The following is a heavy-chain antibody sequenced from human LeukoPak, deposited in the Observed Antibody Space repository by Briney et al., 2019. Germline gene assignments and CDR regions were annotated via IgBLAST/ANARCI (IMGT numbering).Heavy chain of an antibody. CDR2: IYYTGNT. V-gene: IGHV4-39*07. CDR1: GDSITGYY. Sequence: PSETLSLTCSVSGDSITGYYWGWIRQPPGKGLEWIGNIYYTGNTYYNSSLKNRVTISLDTSKNQFSLKVISMTAADTAAYYCARARYREINYAYAGGYYYMDVWGKGTTVTVSS. D-gene: IGHD1-26*01. J-gene: IGHJ6*03. CDR3: ARARYREINYAYAGGYYYMDV.